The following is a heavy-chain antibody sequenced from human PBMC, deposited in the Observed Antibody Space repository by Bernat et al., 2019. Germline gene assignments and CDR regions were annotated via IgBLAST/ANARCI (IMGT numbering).Heavy chain of an antibody. J-gene: IGHJ3*02. Sequence: EVQLLESGGGLVQPGGSLRLSCAASGFTFSSYAMSWVRQALGKGLEWVSAISGSGGSTYYADSVKGRFTISRDNSKNTLYLQMNSLRAEDTAVYYCARAIMTPWSPFDIWGQGTMVTVSS. CDR2: ISGSGGST. CDR1: GFTFSSYA. D-gene: IGHD3-16*01. CDR3: ARAIMTPWSPFDI. V-gene: IGHV3-23*01.